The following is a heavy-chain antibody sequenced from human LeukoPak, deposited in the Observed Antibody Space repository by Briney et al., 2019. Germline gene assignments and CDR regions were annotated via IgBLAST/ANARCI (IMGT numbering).Heavy chain of an antibody. V-gene: IGHV4-4*09. J-gene: IGHJ4*02. CDR2: IYTSGST. D-gene: IGHD6-6*01. Sequence: SETLSLTCTVSGGSISNYYWSWIRQPPGKGLEWIGYIYTSGSTNYNPSLKSRVTISVDPSKNQFSLKLSSVTAADTAVYYCARTYSTSSFFDYWGQGTLVTVSS. CDR3: ARTYSTSSFFDY. CDR1: GGSISNYY.